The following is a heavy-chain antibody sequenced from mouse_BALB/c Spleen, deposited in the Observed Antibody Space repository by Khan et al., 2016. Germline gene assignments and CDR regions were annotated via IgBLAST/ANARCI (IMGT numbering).Heavy chain of an antibody. V-gene: IGHV3-6*02. D-gene: IGHD2-12*01. CDR1: GYSITSGYY. J-gene: IGHJ4*01. CDR2: ISYDGSN. Sequence: EVELVESGPGLVKPSQSLSLTCSVTGYSITSGYYWNWIRQFPGNNLEWMGYISYDGSNNYNPFLKNRISIARDTSKNQFFLKLNSVTTEVTATYYCARLRRVYAMDYWGQGTSVTVSS. CDR3: ARLRRVYAMDY.